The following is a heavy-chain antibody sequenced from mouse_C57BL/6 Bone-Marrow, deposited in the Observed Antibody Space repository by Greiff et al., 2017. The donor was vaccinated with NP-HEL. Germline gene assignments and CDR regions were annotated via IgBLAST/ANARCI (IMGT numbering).Heavy chain of an antibody. V-gene: IGHV1-64*01. CDR2: IHPNSGST. Sequence: QVQLQQPGAELVKPGASVKLSCKASGYIFTSYWMHWVKQRPGQGLEWIGMIHPNSGSTNYNEKFKSKATLTVDKSSSTAYMQLSSLTSEDSAVYYCARGLLWLRRRDYYAMDYWGQGTSVTVSS. CDR3: ARGLLWLRRRDYYAMDY. D-gene: IGHD2-2*01. CDR1: GYIFTSYW. J-gene: IGHJ4*01.